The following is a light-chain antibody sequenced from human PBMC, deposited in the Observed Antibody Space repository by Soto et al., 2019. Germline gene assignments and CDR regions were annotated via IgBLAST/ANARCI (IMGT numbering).Light chain of an antibody. CDR1: QSVYSN. CDR2: AAA. V-gene: IGKV3-20*01. J-gene: IGKJ4*01. Sequence: EIVLTQSPAILSVSPGETATLSCRASQSVYSNLAWYQQRPGQAPRLLIYAAASRAAGVPDRFSGSGSGTDFTLTITRLGPEDFAVYFCQQYGTSPLTFGGGTKVEI. CDR3: QQYGTSPLT.